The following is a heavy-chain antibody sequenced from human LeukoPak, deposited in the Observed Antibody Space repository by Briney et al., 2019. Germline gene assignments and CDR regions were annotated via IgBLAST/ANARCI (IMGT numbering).Heavy chain of an antibody. CDR1: GYTFTSYD. D-gene: IGHD3-10*01. V-gene: IGHV1-8*01. Sequence: ASVKVSCKASGYTFTSYDINWVRQATGQGLEWMGWMNPNSSNTGYAQKFQGRVTMTRNTSISTAYMELSSLRSEDTAVYYCARMTWYYGSGSYYYYYGMDVWGQGTTVTVSS. J-gene: IGHJ6*02. CDR3: ARMTWYYGSGSYYYYYGMDV. CDR2: MNPNSSNT.